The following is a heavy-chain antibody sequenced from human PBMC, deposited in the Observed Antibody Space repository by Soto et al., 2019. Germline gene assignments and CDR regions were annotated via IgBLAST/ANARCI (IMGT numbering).Heavy chain of an antibody. D-gene: IGHD2-15*01. Sequence: ASVKVSCKASGYTFTGYYMHWVRQAPGQGLEWMGWINPNSGGTNYAQKFQGRVTMTRDTSISTAYKELSRLRSDDTAVYYCARALRYCSGGSCYVPWGQGTLVTVSS. CDR1: GYTFTGYY. CDR2: INPNSGGT. CDR3: ARALRYCSGGSCYVP. V-gene: IGHV1-2*02. J-gene: IGHJ5*02.